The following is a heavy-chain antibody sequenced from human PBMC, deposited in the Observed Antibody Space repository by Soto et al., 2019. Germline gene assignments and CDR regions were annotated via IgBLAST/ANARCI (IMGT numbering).Heavy chain of an antibody. V-gene: IGHV3-66*01. CDR1: GFTVSNNY. CDR3: AVYAPRHWFDS. Sequence: EVQLVESGGDLVQPGGSLRLSCAASGFTVSNNYMTWVRQAPGKGLEWVSLIYVGGYTYYADSVKGRFTISRDNSKNTLYLQMNSLRAEDTDVYYCAVYAPRHWFDSWGQGTLVTVSS. CDR2: IYVGGYT. J-gene: IGHJ5*01. D-gene: IGHD6-6*01.